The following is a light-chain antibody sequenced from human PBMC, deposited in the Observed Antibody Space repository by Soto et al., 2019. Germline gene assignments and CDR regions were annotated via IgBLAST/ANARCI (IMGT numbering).Light chain of an antibody. V-gene: IGKV1-5*01. CDR3: QQYEKYST. CDR1: QXISVS. Sequence: IXMTXSPSTXXAXXGDTVTXSXXXXQXISVSLAXXRXKPGKAPNLLIYDASTLQEGVPSRXXXSGSGTEFTLTVTRLQPDDFATYFCQQYEKYSTFGHGTKVDVK. J-gene: IGKJ1*01. CDR2: DAS.